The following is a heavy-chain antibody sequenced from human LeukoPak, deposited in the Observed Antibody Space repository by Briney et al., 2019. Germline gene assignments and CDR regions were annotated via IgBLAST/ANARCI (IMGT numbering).Heavy chain of an antibody. Sequence: SETLSLTCTVSGGSISSYYWSWIQQPPGKGLEWIGYIYYSGSTNYNPSLKSRVTISVDTSKNQFSLKLSSVTAADTAVYYCARDGSGSHQGAFDIWGQGTMVTVSS. D-gene: IGHD1-26*01. J-gene: IGHJ3*02. CDR1: GGSISSYY. CDR3: ARDGSGSHQGAFDI. V-gene: IGHV4-59*01. CDR2: IYYSGST.